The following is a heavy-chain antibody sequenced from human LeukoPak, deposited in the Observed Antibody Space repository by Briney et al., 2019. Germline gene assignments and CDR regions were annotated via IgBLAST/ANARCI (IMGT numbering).Heavy chain of an antibody. CDR1: GGSISSYY. V-gene: IGHV4-59*01. CDR2: IYYSGST. Sequence: SETLSLTCTVSGGSISSYYWSWIRQPPGKGLEWVGYIYYSGSTNYNPSLKSRVTISVDTSKNQFSLKLSSVTAADTAVYYCARDLGAAAGIDYWGQGTLVTVSS. J-gene: IGHJ4*02. CDR3: ARDLGAAAGIDY. D-gene: IGHD6-13*01.